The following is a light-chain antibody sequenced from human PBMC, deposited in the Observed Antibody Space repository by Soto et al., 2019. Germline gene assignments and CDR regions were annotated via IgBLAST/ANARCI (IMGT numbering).Light chain of an antibody. CDR3: CSFAGSYTNWV. CDR1: SSNIGSHY. CDR2: DVN. Sequence: QSVLTQPPSASGTPGQSLTISCSGSSSNIGSHYVSWYQQLPGKAPKLMIYDVNKRPSGVPDRFSGSKSGNTASLTISGLQAEDEADYYCCSFAGSYTNWVFGGGTRLTVL. V-gene: IGLV2-11*01. J-gene: IGLJ3*02.